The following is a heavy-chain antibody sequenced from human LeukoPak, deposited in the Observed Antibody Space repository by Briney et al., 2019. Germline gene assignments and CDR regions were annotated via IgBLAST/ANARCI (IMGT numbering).Heavy chain of an antibody. CDR3: ARGPPNTYYYDSSGAELDY. CDR2: MNPNSGNT. D-gene: IGHD3-22*01. Sequence: VASVKVSCKASGYTFTSYDINWVRQATGQGLEWMGWMNPNSGNTGYAQKFQGRVTMTRNTSISTAYMELSSLRSEDTAVYYCARGPPNTYYYDSSGAELDYWGQGTLVTVSS. V-gene: IGHV1-8*01. J-gene: IGHJ4*02. CDR1: GYTFTSYD.